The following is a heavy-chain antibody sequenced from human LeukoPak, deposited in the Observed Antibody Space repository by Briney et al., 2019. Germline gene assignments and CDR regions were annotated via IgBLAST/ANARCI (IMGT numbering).Heavy chain of an antibody. CDR3: VVGGSPGY. D-gene: IGHD2-15*01. CDR2: ISTDGYTT. CDR1: GLAFSAYT. V-gene: IGHV3-74*01. J-gene: IGHJ4*02. Sequence: PGGSLRLSCAASGLAFSAYTMHWVRQAPRKGLVWVSRISTDGYTTDYADFVQGRFTASRDNTKNTWSLEMNSLRAEDTAVYYCVVGGSPGYWGQGTLVTVSS.